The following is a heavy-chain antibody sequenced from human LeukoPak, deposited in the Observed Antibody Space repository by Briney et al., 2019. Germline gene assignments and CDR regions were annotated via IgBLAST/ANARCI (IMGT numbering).Heavy chain of an antibody. CDR3: ARGYPRGYSYGTGDY. Sequence: PSETLSLTCAVYGGSFSGYYWSWIRQPPGKGLEWIGEINHSGSTNYNPSLKSRVTISVDTSKNQFSLKLSSVTAADTAVYYCARGYPRGYSYGTGDYWGQGTLVTVSS. CDR2: INHSGST. J-gene: IGHJ4*02. CDR1: GGSFSGYY. D-gene: IGHD5-18*01. V-gene: IGHV4-34*01.